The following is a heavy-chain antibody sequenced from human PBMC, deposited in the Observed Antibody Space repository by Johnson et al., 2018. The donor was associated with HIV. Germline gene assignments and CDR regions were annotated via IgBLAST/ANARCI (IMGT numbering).Heavy chain of an antibody. CDR2: INWSGGST. J-gene: IGHJ3*02. Sequence: QLVESGGGVVRPGGSLRLSCAASGFTFEDYGMSWVRQPPGKGLEWVSGINWSGGSTAYADSMKGRFTISRDNDKKSLYLHVNSLRAEDTAFYYCARGKGAAAGLDAFDIWGQGTMVTVSS. D-gene: IGHD6-13*01. CDR1: GFTFEDYG. V-gene: IGHV3-20*04. CDR3: ARGKGAAAGLDAFDI.